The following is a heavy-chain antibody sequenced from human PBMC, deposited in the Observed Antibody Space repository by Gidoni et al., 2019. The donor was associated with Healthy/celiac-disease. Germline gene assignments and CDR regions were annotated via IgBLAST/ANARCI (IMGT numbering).Heavy chain of an antibody. Sequence: QLQLQESGPGLVKPSETLSLPCTVSGGSISSSSYYWGWIRQPPGKGLEWIGSIYYSGSTYYNPSLKSRVTISVDTSKNQFSLKLSSVTAADTAVYYCAREIAARLFDYWGQGTLVTVSS. CDR2: IYYSGST. CDR3: AREIAARLFDY. J-gene: IGHJ4*02. V-gene: IGHV4-39*07. CDR1: GGSISSSSYY. D-gene: IGHD2-15*01.